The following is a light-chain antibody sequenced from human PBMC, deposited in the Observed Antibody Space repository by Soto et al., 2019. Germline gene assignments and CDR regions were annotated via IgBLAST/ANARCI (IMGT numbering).Light chain of an antibody. CDR2: GAS. Sequence: IVLTQSPGTLSLSPGERATLSCRASQSFNSIYLAWLQQKPGQAPSLLISGASTRATGVPDRFSGSGSGTDFTLTISRLEPEDFAVYYCQQYGGSRTFGQGTKVDIK. J-gene: IGKJ1*01. CDR1: QSFNSIY. CDR3: QQYGGSRT. V-gene: IGKV3-20*01.